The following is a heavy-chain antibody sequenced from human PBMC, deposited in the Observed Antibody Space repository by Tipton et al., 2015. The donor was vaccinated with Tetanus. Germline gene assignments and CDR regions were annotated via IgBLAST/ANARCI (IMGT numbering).Heavy chain of an antibody. J-gene: IGHJ4*02. CDR3: ARSYYDLLTGNYIPYYFDH. D-gene: IGHD3-9*01. V-gene: IGHV4-31*03. Sequence: TLSLTCSVSGDSISSGGYYWSWIRQHPGKGLEWIGYIYSSGTTNHNPSLRSRVTMSVDTSKNQFSLELTSVTAADTAVYYCARSYYDLLTGNYIPYYFDHWGRGSLVTVSS. CDR2: IYSSGTT. CDR1: GDSISSGGYY.